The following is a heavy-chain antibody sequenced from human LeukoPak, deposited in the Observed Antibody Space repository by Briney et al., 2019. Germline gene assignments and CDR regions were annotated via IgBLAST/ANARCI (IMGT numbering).Heavy chain of an antibody. D-gene: IGHD3-22*01. J-gene: IGHJ3*02. Sequence: GRSLRLSCAASGFTFDDYAMHWVRQAPGKGLEWVSGISWNSGSIGYADSVKGRFTISRDNAKNSLYLQMSSLRAEDMALYYCAKVARRYYYDSSGPDDAFDIWGQGTMVTVSS. CDR3: AKVARRYYYDSSGPDDAFDI. V-gene: IGHV3-9*03. CDR1: GFTFDDYA. CDR2: ISWNSGSI.